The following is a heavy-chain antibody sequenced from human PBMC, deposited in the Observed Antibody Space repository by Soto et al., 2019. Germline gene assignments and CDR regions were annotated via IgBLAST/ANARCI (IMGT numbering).Heavy chain of an antibody. D-gene: IGHD2-15*01. CDR1: GFTFDDYA. CDR2: ISWNSGSI. V-gene: IGHV3-9*01. J-gene: IGHJ6*03. CDR3: AKGGYCSGGSCYSQEDYYYMDV. Sequence: GGSLRLSCAASGFTFDDYAMHWVRQAPGKGLEWVSGISWNSGSIGYADSVKGRFTISRDNAKNSLYLQMNSLRAEDTALYYCAKGGYCSGGSCYSQEDYYYMDVWGKGTTVTVSS.